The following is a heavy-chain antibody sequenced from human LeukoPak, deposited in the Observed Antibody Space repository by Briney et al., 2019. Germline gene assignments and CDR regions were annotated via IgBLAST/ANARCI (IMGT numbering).Heavy chain of an antibody. D-gene: IGHD3-10*01. V-gene: IGHV4-34*01. Sequence: SETLSLTCAVYGGSVSGHYWSWIRQPPGKGLEWIGEINHSGSTNYNPSLKSRVTISVDTSKNQFSLKLSSVTAADTAVYYCATYYYGSGSYQDNWFDPWGQGTLVTVSS. CDR1: GGSVSGHY. CDR3: ATYYYGSGSYQDNWFDP. CDR2: INHSGST. J-gene: IGHJ5*02.